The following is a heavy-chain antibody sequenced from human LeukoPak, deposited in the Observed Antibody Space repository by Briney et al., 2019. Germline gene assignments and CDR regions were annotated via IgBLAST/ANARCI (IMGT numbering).Heavy chain of an antibody. CDR3: AKEGTAQISTWYDY. J-gene: IGHJ4*02. CDR1: GFTFSNYG. CDR2: VSYEGKSQ. V-gene: IGHV3-30*18. Sequence: PGGSLRLSCATSGFTFSNYGMHWVRQAPGKGLEWVAVVSYEGKSQYYADSVRGRFTISRDNSKNTLYLQMNSLRGEDAVVYYCAKEGTAQISTWYDYWGQGTLVTVSS. D-gene: IGHD6-13*01.